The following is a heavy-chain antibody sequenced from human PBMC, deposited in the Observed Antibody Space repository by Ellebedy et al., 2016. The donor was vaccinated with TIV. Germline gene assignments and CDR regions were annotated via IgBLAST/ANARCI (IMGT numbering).Heavy chain of an antibody. V-gene: IGHV4-34*01. J-gene: IGHJ5*02. Sequence: SETLSLXXAVYGGSFSGYYWSWIRQPPGKGLEWIGEINHSGSTNYNPSLKSRVTISVDTSKNQFSLKLSSVTAADTAVYYCARGHFVVVVAATFRFDPWGQGTLVTVSS. D-gene: IGHD2-15*01. CDR3: ARGHFVVVVAATFRFDP. CDR1: GGSFSGYY. CDR2: INHSGST.